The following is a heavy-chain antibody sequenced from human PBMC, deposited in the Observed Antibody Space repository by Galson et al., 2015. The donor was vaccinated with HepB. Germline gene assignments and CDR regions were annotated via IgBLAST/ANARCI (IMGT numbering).Heavy chain of an antibody. Sequence: SVKVSCKASGYNFNIYAMNWVRQAPGQGLEWMGWINANTGNPTYAQGFTGRFVFFLDTSVSTAYLQISSLKDEDTAVYYCAREAPGYDYYMDVWGKGTTITVSS. D-gene: IGHD6-6*01. CDR3: AREAPGYDYYMDV. J-gene: IGHJ6*03. CDR2: INANTGNP. V-gene: IGHV7-4-1*02. CDR1: GYNFNIYA.